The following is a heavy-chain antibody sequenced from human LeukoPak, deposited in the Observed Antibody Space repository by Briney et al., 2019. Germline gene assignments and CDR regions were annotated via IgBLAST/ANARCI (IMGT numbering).Heavy chain of an antibody. CDR1: GFTFSSYW. J-gene: IGHJ3*02. Sequence: GGSLRLSCAASGFTFSSYWMNWVRQAPGKGLEWVANIKRDGSEQYYVDSVKGRFTISRDNAENSLYLQMNSLRAEDTAVYYCAKSLPRTLMSAFDIWGQGTMVTVSS. CDR3: AKSLPRTLMSAFDI. CDR2: IKRDGSEQ. V-gene: IGHV3-7*03. D-gene: IGHD2-8*01.